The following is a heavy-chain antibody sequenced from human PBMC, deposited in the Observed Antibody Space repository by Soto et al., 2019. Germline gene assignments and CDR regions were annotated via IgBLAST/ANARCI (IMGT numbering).Heavy chain of an antibody. D-gene: IGHD7-27*01. CDR2: VFHTGNT. Sequence: SETLSLTCAVSGDSISSSVWWTWVRQPPGKGLEWIGEVFHTGNTNYNPSLKSRVTMSVDKSTNEFSLKVTSVTAADTAIYYCARKAWVRFDYWGQGALVTSPQ. J-gene: IGHJ4*02. CDR1: GDSISSSVW. CDR3: ARKAWVRFDY. V-gene: IGHV4-4*02.